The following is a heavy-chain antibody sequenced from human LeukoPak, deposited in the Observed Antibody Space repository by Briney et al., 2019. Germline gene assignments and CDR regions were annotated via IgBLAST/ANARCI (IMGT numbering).Heavy chain of an antibody. D-gene: IGHD3-10*01. V-gene: IGHV3-23*01. CDR3: AKGNSRYYYGSAEGDY. CDR2: ISGSGGST. CDR1: GSTFSSYA. Sequence: GGSLRLSCAASGSTFSSYAMSWVRQAPGEGLGLVSAISGSGGSTYYADSVKGRFTISRDNSKNTLYLQMNSLRAEDPAVYYCAKGNSRYYYGSAEGDYWGQGTLVTVSS. J-gene: IGHJ4*02.